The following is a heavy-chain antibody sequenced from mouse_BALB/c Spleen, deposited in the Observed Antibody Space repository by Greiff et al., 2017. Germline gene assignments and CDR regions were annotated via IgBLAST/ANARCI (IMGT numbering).Heavy chain of an antibody. V-gene: IGHV5-4*02. J-gene: IGHJ3*01. CDR3: ARGGRYDAWFAY. CDR1: GFTFSDYY. Sequence: EVKLQESGGGLVKPGGSLKLSCAASGFTFSDYYMYWVRQTPEKRLEWVATISDGGSYTYYPDSVKGRFTISRDNAKNNLYLQMSSLKSEDTAMYYCARGGRYDAWFAYWGQGTLVTVSA. D-gene: IGHD2-14*01. CDR2: ISDGGSYT.